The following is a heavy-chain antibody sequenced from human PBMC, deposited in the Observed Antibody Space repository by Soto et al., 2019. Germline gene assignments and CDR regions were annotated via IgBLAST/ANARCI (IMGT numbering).Heavy chain of an antibody. J-gene: IGHJ4*02. D-gene: IGHD2-8*01. CDR2: IRSYNNST. V-gene: IGHV1-18*01. CDR1: GYTFTSYG. CDR3: ARHGNGDDY. Sequence: ASVKVSCKASGYTFTSYGVNWVRQAPGQGLEWMGWIRSYNNSTNYAQKLQGRVTMTTDTSTNTAYMALRSLRSDDTAVYYCARHGNGDDYWGQGTLVTVSS.